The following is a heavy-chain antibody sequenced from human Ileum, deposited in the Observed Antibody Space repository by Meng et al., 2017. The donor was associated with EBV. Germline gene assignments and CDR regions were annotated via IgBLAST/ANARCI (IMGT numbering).Heavy chain of an antibody. J-gene: IGHJ2*01. CDR2: IYNSGST. CDR3: ARGQKGYFDL. V-gene: IGHV4-30-4*01. Sequence: VPMQKCGSGRGKPSQTLSLNGTVSVGSIGSSSSYWSWIRKPPGKGLEWGGHIYNSGSTYYNPSLKSRITISVDTSKSQFSLKLSSVTAADTAVYYCARGQKGYFDLWGRGTLVTVSS. CDR1: VGSIGSSSSY.